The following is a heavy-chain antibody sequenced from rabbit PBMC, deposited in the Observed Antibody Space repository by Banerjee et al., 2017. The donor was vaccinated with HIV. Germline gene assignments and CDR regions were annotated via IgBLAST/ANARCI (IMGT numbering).Heavy chain of an antibody. CDR1: GFSFSSSYY. D-gene: IGHD2-1*01. J-gene: IGHJ4*01. Sequence: QSLEESGGDLVKPGASLTLTCTASGFSFSSSYYMCWVRQAPGKGLEWIACIYAGSSGSTYYASWAKGRFTISKPSSSTGTLQMTSLTAADTATYFCARWGSYDDYGDRYYFNLWGQGTLVPVS. CDR2: IYAGSSGST. V-gene: IGHV1S40*01. CDR3: ARWGSYDDYGDRYYFNL.